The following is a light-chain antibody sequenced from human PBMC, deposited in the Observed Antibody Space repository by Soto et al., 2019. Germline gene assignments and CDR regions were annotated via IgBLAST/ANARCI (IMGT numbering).Light chain of an antibody. J-gene: IGKJ1*01. CDR2: KAS. V-gene: IGKV1-5*03. CDR1: QTISSW. CDR3: QHYNYYSPWT. Sequence: DIQITHSASTLAGSVADGVTFICRARQTISSWLAWYQQKPGKAPKLLIYKASSLESGVPSRFSGSGSGTEFTLTISSLQPDDFATYYCQHYNYYSPWTFGQGTKVDIK.